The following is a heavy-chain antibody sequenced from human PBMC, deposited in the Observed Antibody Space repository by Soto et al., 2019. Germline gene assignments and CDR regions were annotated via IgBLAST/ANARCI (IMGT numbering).Heavy chain of an antibody. CDR2: ISGSGGST. CDR3: AKDLENSQLVTCVDY. J-gene: IGHJ4*02. V-gene: IGHV3-23*01. CDR1: GFTFSSYA. Sequence: GGSLRLSCAASGFTFSSYAMSWVRQAPGKGLEWVSAISGSGGSTYYADSVKGRFTISRDNSKNTLYLQMNSLRAEDTAVYYCAKDLENSQLVTCVDYWGQGTLVTVSS. D-gene: IGHD6-13*01.